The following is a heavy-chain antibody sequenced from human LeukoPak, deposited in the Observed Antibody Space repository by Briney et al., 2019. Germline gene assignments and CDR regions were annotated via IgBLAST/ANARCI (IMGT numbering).Heavy chain of an antibody. CDR1: GYTFTSYY. D-gene: IGHD2-2*02. V-gene: IGHV1-46*01. CDR3: ARIYPAIRNYYYYYMDV. Sequence: ASVKVSCKASGYTFTSYYMHWVRQAPGQGLEWIGIIDPSGGSTSYAQKFQGRVTMTRDTSTSTVYMELSSLRSEDTAVYYCARIYPAIRNYYYYYMDVWGKGTTVTVSS. J-gene: IGHJ6*03. CDR2: IDPSGGST.